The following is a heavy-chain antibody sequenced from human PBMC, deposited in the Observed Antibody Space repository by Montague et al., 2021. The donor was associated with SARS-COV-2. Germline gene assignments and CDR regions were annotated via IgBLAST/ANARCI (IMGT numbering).Heavy chain of an antibody. Sequence: TLSLTCTVSGGSISSGGYYWSWIRQHPGKGLEWIGYIYYSGSTYYNPSLKSRVTISIDTSKNQFSLKLSSVTAADTAVYYCAKEGARGALFDYWGQGTLVTVSS. D-gene: IGHD1-26*01. CDR2: IYYSGST. CDR1: GGSISSGGYY. J-gene: IGHJ4*02. CDR3: AKEGARGALFDY. V-gene: IGHV4-31*03.